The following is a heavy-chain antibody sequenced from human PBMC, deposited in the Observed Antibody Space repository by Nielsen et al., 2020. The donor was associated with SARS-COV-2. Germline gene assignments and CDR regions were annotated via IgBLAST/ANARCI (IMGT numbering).Heavy chain of an antibody. V-gene: IGHV4-59*08. CDR2: IYYSGST. J-gene: IGHJ4*02. CDR1: GCSISSYY. CDR3: ARHVGDTVVNFLHFDY. D-gene: IGHD4-23*01. Sequence: SETLSLTCTVSGCSISSYYWSWIRQPPGKGLEWIGYIYYSGSTNYNPSLKSRVTISVDTSKNQFSLKLSSVTAADTAVYYCARHVGDTVVNFLHFDYWGQGTLVTVSS.